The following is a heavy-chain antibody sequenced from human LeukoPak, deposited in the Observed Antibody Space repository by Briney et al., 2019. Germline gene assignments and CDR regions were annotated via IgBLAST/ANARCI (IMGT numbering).Heavy chain of an antibody. J-gene: IGHJ4*02. CDR2: SAHDEVGK. V-gene: IGHV3-30*18. CDR3: AKDHGYGEHEPFES. Sequence: GGSLRLSCVGSGFTFSDYAIHWVRQAPGKGLEWVAVSAHDEVGKQFADSVKGRFTLSRDNSRDSVHLQMNRLRDEDTAVYYCAKDHGYGEHEPFESWGQGSLVTVSP. CDR1: GFTFSDYA. D-gene: IGHD4/OR15-4a*01.